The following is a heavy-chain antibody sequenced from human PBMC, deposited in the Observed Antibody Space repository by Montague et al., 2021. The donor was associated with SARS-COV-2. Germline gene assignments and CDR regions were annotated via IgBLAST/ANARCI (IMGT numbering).Heavy chain of an antibody. CDR3: ARASRPRQFRGIIFVNAMDV. V-gene: IGHV4-61*02. D-gene: IGHD3-10*01. CDR2: IYPRGST. CDR1: GGSISSGSYY. Sequence: TLSLTCTVSGGSISSGSYYWSWIRQPAGKGLEWIGRIYPRGSTNYXXXLKSRVTISVDTSKNQFSLRLTSVTAADTAVYYCARASRPRQFRGIIFVNAMDVCGQGTTVTVSS. J-gene: IGHJ6*02.